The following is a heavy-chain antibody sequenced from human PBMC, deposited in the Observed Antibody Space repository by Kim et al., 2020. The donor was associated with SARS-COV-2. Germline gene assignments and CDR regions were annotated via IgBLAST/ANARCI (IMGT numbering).Heavy chain of an antibody. V-gene: IGHV1-3*01. CDR3: ARGRGYYYYMDV. Sequence: KYSQKFQGRVTITRDTSASTAYMELSSLRSEDTAVYYCARGRGYYYYMDVWGKGTTVTVSS. J-gene: IGHJ6*03. D-gene: IGHD3-16*01.